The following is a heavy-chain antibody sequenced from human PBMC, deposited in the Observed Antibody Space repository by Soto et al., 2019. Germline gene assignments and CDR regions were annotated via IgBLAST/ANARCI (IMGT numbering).Heavy chain of an antibody. D-gene: IGHD2-15*01. CDR2: IDPTDSFT. J-gene: IGHJ3*02. CDR3: ARPASGGSRDAFDI. V-gene: IGHV5-10-1*01. CDR1: GYKFTSFW. Sequence: VESLEISCKGSGYKFTSFWLNWVRQIPGKGLEWVGRIDPTDSFTNYSPPFEGLVTISVYKSISTAYLQWSTLQASDTAIYYCARPASGGSRDAFDIWGQGTTVTVSS.